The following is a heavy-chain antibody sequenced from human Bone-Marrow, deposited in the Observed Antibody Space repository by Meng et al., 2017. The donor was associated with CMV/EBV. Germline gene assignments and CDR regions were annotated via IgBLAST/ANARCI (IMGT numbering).Heavy chain of an antibody. V-gene: IGHV4-39*07. Sequence: SETLSLTCNVSGGAISSCDYYWSWIRQPPGKGLEWIGEINHSGSTNYNPSLKSRVTISVDTSKNQFSLKLSSATAADTAVYYCARGRLSRYCSSTSCYTRGAFDTWGQGTMVTVSS. CDR2: INHSGST. CDR1: GGAISSCDYY. J-gene: IGHJ3*02. D-gene: IGHD2-2*02. CDR3: ARGRLSRYCSSTSCYTRGAFDT.